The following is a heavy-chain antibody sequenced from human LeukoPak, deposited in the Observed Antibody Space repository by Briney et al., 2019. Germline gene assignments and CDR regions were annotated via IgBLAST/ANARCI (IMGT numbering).Heavy chain of an antibody. CDR3: AKQGSSSSQYYFDY. Sequence: PGGSLRLSCTASGFTFSDYYMAWIRQAPGKGLEWVSAISGSGGSTYYADSVKGRFTISRDNSKNTLYLQMNSLRAEDTAVYYCAKQGSSSSQYYFDYWGQGTLVTVSS. CDR2: ISGSGGST. D-gene: IGHD6-6*01. V-gene: IGHV3-23*01. CDR1: GFTFSDYY. J-gene: IGHJ4*02.